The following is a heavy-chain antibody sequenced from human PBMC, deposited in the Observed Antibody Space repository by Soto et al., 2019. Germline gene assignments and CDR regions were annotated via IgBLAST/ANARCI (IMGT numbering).Heavy chain of an antibody. CDR2: IDSGDGTT. D-gene: IGHD6-13*01. CDR3: VRPYYSSSWFPFDR. Sequence: GGSLRLSXTGSGFNFGDYYMSWIRQAPGKGLEWVSYIDSGDGTTYYTDSVKGRFTISRDNAKKTVYLQMSSLRVEDTALYYCVRPYYSSSWFPFDRWGQGTLVTVSS. J-gene: IGHJ4*02. V-gene: IGHV3-11*01. CDR1: GFNFGDYY.